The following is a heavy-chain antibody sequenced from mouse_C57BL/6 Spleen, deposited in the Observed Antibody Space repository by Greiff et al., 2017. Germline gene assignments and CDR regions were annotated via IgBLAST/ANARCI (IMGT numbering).Heavy chain of an antibody. D-gene: IGHD2-5*01. J-gene: IGHJ2*01. CDR2: INPYNGGT. V-gene: IGHV1-19*01. Sequence: EVKLMESGPVLVKPGASVKMSCKASGYTFTDYYMNWVKQSHGKSLEWIGVINPYNGGTSYNQKFKGKATLTVDKSSSTAYMELNSLTSEDSAVYYCASGGSNYAGYFDYWGQGTTLTVSS. CDR3: ASGGSNYAGYFDY. CDR1: GYTFTDYY.